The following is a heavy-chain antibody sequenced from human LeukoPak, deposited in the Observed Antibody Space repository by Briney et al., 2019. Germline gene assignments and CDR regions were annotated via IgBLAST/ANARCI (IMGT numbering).Heavy chain of an antibody. V-gene: IGHV1-46*01. Sequence: ASVKVSCKASGYTFINYYMHWVRQAPGQGLEWMGIINPSGGSTSYAQKFQGRVTMTRDTSTGTVYVELSSLRSEDTAVYYCARDESTSILWWWGQGTLVTVSS. CDR3: ARDESTSILWW. D-gene: IGHD2-21*01. CDR2: INPSGGST. CDR1: GYTFINYY. J-gene: IGHJ1*01.